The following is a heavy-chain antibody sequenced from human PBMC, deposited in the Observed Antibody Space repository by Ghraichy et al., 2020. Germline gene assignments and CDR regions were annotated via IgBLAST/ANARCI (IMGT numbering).Heavy chain of an antibody. CDR2: INSDGSIT. CDR3: VPNAFDI. V-gene: IGHV3-74*03. J-gene: IGHJ3*02. Sequence: GSLRLSCAASGFTLSKYWMHWVRQGPRKGLVWVARINSDGSITAYADSVEGRFTISKDNARNTLYLQMNSLRVEDTAVYYCVPNAFDIWGQGTMVTVSS. CDR1: GFTLSKYW.